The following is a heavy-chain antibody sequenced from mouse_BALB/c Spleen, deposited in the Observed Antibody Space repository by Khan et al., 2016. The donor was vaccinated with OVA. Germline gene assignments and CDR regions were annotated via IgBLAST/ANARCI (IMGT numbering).Heavy chain of an antibody. V-gene: IGHV1S127*01. Sequence: QVQLQQSGPELVRPGASVKMSCKASGYTFTSFWINWVKQRPGQGLEWIGMIDPSKSETRLNQKFKDKATLNVDKSSNTAYMQLSRVTSEDAAVYYCTRGGYGSPFAYWGQGSLVTVPA. CDR3: TRGGYGSPFAY. D-gene: IGHD1-1*01. CDR1: GYTFTSFW. CDR2: IDPSKSET. J-gene: IGHJ3*01.